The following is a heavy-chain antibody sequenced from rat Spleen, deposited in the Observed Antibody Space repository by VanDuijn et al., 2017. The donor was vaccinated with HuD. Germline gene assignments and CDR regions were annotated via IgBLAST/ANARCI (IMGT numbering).Heavy chain of an antibody. CDR3: ARHYYDGTYYLWVMDA. V-gene: IGHV5-7*01. CDR2: ISYDGSTT. Sequence: EVQLVESGGGLVQPGGSMNLSCAASGFTFSDFYMTWVRQAPTKGLEWVATISYDGSTTYYLDSVKGRFTISRDDAKSTLYLQMDSLRSEDTATYYCARHYYDGTYYLWVMDAWGQGASVTVSS. CDR1: GFTFSDFY. J-gene: IGHJ4*01. D-gene: IGHD1-12*02.